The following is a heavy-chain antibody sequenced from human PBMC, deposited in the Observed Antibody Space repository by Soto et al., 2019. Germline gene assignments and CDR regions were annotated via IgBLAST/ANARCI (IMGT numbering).Heavy chain of an antibody. D-gene: IGHD3-22*01. CDR2: IYTSGST. CDR1: GGSISRYY. CDR3: ARDKVKYGMDG. J-gene: IGHJ6*02. V-gene: IGHV4-4*07. Sequence: QVQLQESGPELVKPSETLSLTCTVSGGSISRYYCCWIRQPAGKGLEWMGRIYTSGSTNYNPSLKSRVPMSVDTSKNQFSLKLRSVSAADTAVYYCARDKVKYGMDGWGQGTTVTVSS.